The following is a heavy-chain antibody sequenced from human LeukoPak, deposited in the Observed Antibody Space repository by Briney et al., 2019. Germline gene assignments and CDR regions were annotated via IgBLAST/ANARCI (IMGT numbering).Heavy chain of an antibody. CDR2: ISSSSSYI. Sequence: GGSLRLSCAASGFTLSSYRMNWVRQVPGKGLEWVSSISSSSSYIYYADSVKGRFTISRDNAKNSLYLQMNSLRAEDTAVYYCAKTRTGHVDYWGQGTLVTVSS. CDR3: AKTRTGHVDY. V-gene: IGHV3-21*01. J-gene: IGHJ4*02. D-gene: IGHD1-14*01. CDR1: GFTLSSYR.